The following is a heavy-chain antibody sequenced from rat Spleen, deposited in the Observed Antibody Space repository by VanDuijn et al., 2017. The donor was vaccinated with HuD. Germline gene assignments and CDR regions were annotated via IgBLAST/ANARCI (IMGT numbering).Heavy chain of an antibody. D-gene: IGHD1-12*02. Sequence: EVQLVESGGGLVQPGRSLKLSCAASGFTFSNYYMAWVRQAPTKGLEWVAYISTGGGNTYYRDSVKGRFTISRDNAKSTLYLQMDSLRSEDTATYYCITTYDGSYYYDYWGQGVMVTVSS. J-gene: IGHJ2*01. CDR2: ISTGGGNT. CDR1: GFTFSNYY. V-gene: IGHV5-27*01. CDR3: ITTYDGSYYYDY.